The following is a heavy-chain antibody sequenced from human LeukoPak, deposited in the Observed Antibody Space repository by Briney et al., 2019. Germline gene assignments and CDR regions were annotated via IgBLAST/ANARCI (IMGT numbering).Heavy chain of an antibody. Sequence: GGSLRLSCAASGFTFSSYAMHWVRQAPGKGLEWVAVISYDGSNKYYADSVKGRFTISRDNSKNTLYLQMNSLRAEDTAVYYCARGGSMVRGVMGDYWGQGTLVTVSS. D-gene: IGHD3-10*01. V-gene: IGHV3-30-3*01. CDR2: ISYDGSNK. CDR1: GFTFSSYA. CDR3: ARGGSMVRGVMGDY. J-gene: IGHJ4*02.